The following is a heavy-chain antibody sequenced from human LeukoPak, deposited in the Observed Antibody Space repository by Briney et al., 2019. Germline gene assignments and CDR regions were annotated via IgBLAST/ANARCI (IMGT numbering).Heavy chain of an antibody. V-gene: IGHV4-59*08. CDR1: GGSISSYY. J-gene: IGHJ6*02. CDR2: IYYSGST. D-gene: IGHD6-13*01. Sequence: SETLSLTCTVSGGSISSYYWSWIRQPPGKGLEWIGYIYYSGSTNYNPSLKSRVTISVDTSKNQFSLKLSSVTAADTAVYYCARHGSSSWYYYYYGMDVWGQGTTVTVSS. CDR3: ARHGSSSWYYYYYGMDV.